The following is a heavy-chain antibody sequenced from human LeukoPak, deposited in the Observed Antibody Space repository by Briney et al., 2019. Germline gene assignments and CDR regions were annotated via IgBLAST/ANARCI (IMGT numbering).Heavy chain of an antibody. V-gene: IGHV4-38-2*02. Sequence: SETLSLTCTVSGYSISSGYYWGWIRQPPGKGLEWIGSICHSGSTYYNPSLKSRVTISVDTSKNQFSLKLSSVTAADTAVYCCARELRFSFDYWGQGTLVTVSS. CDR2: ICHSGST. J-gene: IGHJ4*02. D-gene: IGHD3-3*01. CDR1: GYSISSGYY. CDR3: ARELRFSFDY.